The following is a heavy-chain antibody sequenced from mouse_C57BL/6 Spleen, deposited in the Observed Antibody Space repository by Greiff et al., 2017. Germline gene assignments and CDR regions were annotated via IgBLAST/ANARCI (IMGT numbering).Heavy chain of an antibody. CDR1: GYSITSGYY. Sequence: ESGPGLVKPSQSLSLTCSVTGYSITSGYYWNWIRQFPGNKLEWMGYISYDGSNNYNPSLKNRISITRDTSKNQFFLKLNSVTTEDTATYYCARVGDYDLYAMDYWGQGTSVTVSS. CDR2: ISYDGSN. J-gene: IGHJ4*01. D-gene: IGHD2-4*01. CDR3: ARVGDYDLYAMDY. V-gene: IGHV3-6*01.